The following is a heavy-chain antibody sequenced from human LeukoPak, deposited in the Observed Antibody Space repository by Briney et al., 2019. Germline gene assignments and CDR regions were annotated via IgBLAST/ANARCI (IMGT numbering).Heavy chain of an antibody. Sequence: GGSLRLSCAASGFTFSSYSMNWVRQAPGKGLEWGSYISGSSSTIYYADSVKGRFTISRDNGKNTLYLQMNSLRAEDTAVYYCARGSTFYGSSGQVPFDYWGQGTLVTVSS. CDR2: ISGSSSTI. D-gene: IGHD3-22*01. J-gene: IGHJ4*02. CDR3: ARGSTFYGSSGQVPFDY. V-gene: IGHV3-48*01. CDR1: GFTFSSYS.